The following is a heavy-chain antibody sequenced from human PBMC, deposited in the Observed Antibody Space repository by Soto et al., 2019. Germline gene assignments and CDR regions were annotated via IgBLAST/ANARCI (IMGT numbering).Heavy chain of an antibody. Sequence: PGGSLRLSCAASGFTFSSYAMHWIRQPPGKGLEWIGSIYYSGSTYYNPSLKSRVTISVDTSKNQFSLKLSSVTAADTAVYYCARTYYYGSGSLYYFDYWGQGTLVTVSS. V-gene: IGHV4-39*07. D-gene: IGHD3-10*01. J-gene: IGHJ4*02. CDR1: GFTFSSYA. CDR3: ARTYYYGSGSLYYFDY. CDR2: IYYSGST.